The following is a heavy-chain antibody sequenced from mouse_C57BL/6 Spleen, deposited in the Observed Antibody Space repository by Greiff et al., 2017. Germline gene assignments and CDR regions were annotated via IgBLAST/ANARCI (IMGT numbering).Heavy chain of an antibody. Sequence: VQLQQSGAELVKPGASVKLSCTASGFNIKDYYMHWVKQRTEQGLEWIGRIDPEDGETKYAPKFPGKATITADTSSNTAYLQLSSLTSEDTAVYYCASYYYGSSSFDYWGQGTTLTVSS. CDR3: ASYYYGSSSFDY. D-gene: IGHD1-1*01. J-gene: IGHJ2*01. CDR1: GFNIKDYY. CDR2: IDPEDGET. V-gene: IGHV14-2*01.